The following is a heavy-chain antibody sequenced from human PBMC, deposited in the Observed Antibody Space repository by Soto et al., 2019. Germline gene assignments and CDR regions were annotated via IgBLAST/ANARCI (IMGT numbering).Heavy chain of an antibody. CDR3: ARDSSSINGGGMDV. V-gene: IGHV3-30-3*01. CDR1: GFTFSSYA. Sequence: QVQLVESGGGVVQPGRSLRLSCAASGFTFSSYAMHWVRQAPGKGLEWVAVISYDGSNKYYADSVKGRFTISRDNSKNTLYVQMNSLRAEDTAVYYCARDSSSINGGGMDVWGQGTTVTVSS. CDR2: ISYDGSNK. D-gene: IGHD7-27*01. J-gene: IGHJ6*02.